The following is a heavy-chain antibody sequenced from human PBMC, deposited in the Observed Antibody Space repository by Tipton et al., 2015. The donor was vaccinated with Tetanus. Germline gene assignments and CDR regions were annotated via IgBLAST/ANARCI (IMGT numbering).Heavy chain of an antibody. Sequence: QSGAEVKKPGASVKVSCKASGYTFTSYYMHWVRQAPGQGLEWMGIINPSGGSTSYAQKLQGRVTMTTDTSTSTAYMELRSLRSDDTAVYYCARVGGRYYDILTGYYPCDYWGQGTLVTVSS. D-gene: IGHD3-9*01. V-gene: IGHV1-46*01. J-gene: IGHJ4*02. CDR3: ARVGGRYYDILTGYYPCDY. CDR1: GYTFTSYY. CDR2: INPSGGST.